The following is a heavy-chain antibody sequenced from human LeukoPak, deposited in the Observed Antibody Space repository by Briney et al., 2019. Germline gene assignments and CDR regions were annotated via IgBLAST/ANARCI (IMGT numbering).Heavy chain of an antibody. J-gene: IGHJ4*02. CDR3: ARQGVVGATGFDF. V-gene: IGHV4-39*01. Sequence: PSETLSLTCSVSGGSISEISYYWGWIRQPPGKGLEWLCNIYYSGTTYNNPSRESRVVISVDTSKNQFSLKLTSVTATDTAVYYCARQGVVGATGFDFWGQGILVTVSS. CDR2: IYYSGTT. CDR1: GGSISEISYY. D-gene: IGHD1-26*01.